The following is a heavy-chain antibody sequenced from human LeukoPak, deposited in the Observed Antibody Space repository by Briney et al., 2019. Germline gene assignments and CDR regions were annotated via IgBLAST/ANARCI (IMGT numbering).Heavy chain of an antibody. CDR1: GYSISSGYY. CDR2: IYYSGST. J-gene: IGHJ4*02. D-gene: IGHD4-23*01. CDR3: ARRWELNGKDYFDY. V-gene: IGHV4-38-2*01. Sequence: SETLSLTCAVSGYSISSGYYWGWIRQPPGKGLEWIGNIYYSGSTSYNPSLKSRVTISVDTSQNQFSLKLSSVTAADTSVYYCARRWELNGKDYFDYWGQGTLVTVSS.